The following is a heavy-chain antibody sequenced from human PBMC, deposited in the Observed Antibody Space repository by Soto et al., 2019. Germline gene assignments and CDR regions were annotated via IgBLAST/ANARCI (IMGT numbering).Heavy chain of an antibody. Sequence: ASVKVSCKASGYTFTGYYMHWVRQAPGQGLEWMGWINPNSGGTNYAQKFQGWVTMTRDTSISTAYMELSRLRSDDTAVYYCARGVDIVVVGAAVPYYMGVWSKGTTLTVCS. V-gene: IGHV1-2*04. D-gene: IGHD2-15*01. J-gene: IGHJ6*03. CDR3: ARGVDIVVVGAAVPYYMGV. CDR1: GYTFTGYY. CDR2: INPNSGGT.